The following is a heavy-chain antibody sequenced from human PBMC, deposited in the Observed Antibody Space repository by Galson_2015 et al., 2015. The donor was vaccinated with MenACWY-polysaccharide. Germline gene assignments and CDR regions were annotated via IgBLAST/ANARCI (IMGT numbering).Heavy chain of an antibody. Sequence: CAISGDSVSSNSAAWNWIRQSPSRGLEWQGKTYYRSKWYNDYAVSVKSRITINPDTSKNQFSLRLNSVTPEDTAVYYCTVNYGGNSGDAFDIWGQGTMVTVSS. D-gene: IGHD4-23*01. CDR3: TVNYGGNSGDAFDI. J-gene: IGHJ3*02. CDR1: GDSVSSNSAA. CDR2: TYYRSKWYN. V-gene: IGHV6-1*01.